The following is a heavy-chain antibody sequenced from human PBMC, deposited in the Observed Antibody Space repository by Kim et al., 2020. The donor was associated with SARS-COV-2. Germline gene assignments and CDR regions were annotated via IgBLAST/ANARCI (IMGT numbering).Heavy chain of an antibody. D-gene: IGHD2-2*01. Sequence: ASVKVSCKASGYTFTSYAMHWVRQAPGQRLEWMGWINAGNGNTKYSQKFQGRVTITRDTSASTAYMELSSLRSEDTAVYYCARDSPLRGTSVYYYYGMDVWGQGTTVTVSS. V-gene: IGHV1-3*01. CDR1: GYTFTSYA. CDR3: ARDSPLRGTSVYYYYGMDV. J-gene: IGHJ6*02. CDR2: INAGNGNT.